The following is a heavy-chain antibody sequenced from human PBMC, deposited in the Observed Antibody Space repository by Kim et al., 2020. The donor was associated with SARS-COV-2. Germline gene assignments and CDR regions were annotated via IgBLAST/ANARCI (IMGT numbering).Heavy chain of an antibody. CDR2: ISGSGDST. CDR3: AKMQWLVQGESRYYYGMDV. V-gene: IGHV3-23*01. CDR1: GFTFSSYA. D-gene: IGHD6-19*01. J-gene: IGHJ6*02. Sequence: GGSLRLSCAASGFTFSSYAMSWVRQAPGKGLGWVSTISGSGDSTYYADSVKGRFTISRDNSKNTLYLQMNSLRAEDTAVYYCAKMQWLVQGESRYYYGMDVWGQGTTVTVSS.